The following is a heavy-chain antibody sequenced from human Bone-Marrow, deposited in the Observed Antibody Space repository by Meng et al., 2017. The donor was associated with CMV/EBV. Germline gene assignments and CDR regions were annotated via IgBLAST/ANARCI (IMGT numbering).Heavy chain of an antibody. J-gene: IGHJ6*02. CDR2: ISAYNGNT. Sequence: ASVKVSCKASGGTFSSYAISWVRQAPGQGLEWMGWISAYNGNTNYAQKLQGRVTMTTDTSTSTAYMELRSLRSDDTAVYYCARRGEEVVPANNHYYYGMDVWVQGTTVTVSS. CDR3: ARRGEEVVPANNHYYYGMDV. V-gene: IGHV1-18*01. CDR1: GGTFSSYA. D-gene: IGHD2-2*01.